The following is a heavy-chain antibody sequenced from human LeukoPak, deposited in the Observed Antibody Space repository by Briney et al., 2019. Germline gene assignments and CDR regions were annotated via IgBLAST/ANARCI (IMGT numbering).Heavy chain of an antibody. CDR2: VSSSGST. CDR3: ARGPYSYDSSGAFDI. Sequence: PSETLSLTCTVSGDSISSGDYYWSWIRQPAVKGLEWIGRVSSSGSTNYNPSLKSRVTISVDTSKNQFSLKLSSVTAADTAVYFCARGPYSYDSSGAFDIWGQGTMVTVPS. J-gene: IGHJ3*02. V-gene: IGHV4-61*02. CDR1: GDSISSGDYY. D-gene: IGHD3-22*01.